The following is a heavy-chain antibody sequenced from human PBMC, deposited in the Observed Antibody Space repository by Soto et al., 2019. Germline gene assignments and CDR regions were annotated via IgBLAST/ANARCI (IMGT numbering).Heavy chain of an antibody. V-gene: IGHV3-23*01. J-gene: IGHJ4*02. CDR3: AKAHIVVVPAAMYYGFDY. CDR1: GFTFSSYA. CDR2: ISGSGGST. Sequence: EVQLLESGGGLVQPGGSLRLSCAASGFTFSSYAMSWVRQAPGKGLEWVSAISGSGGSTYYADSVKGRFTISRDNSKNTLYLQMNNLRAEDTAVYYCAKAHIVVVPAAMYYGFDYWGRGTLVTVSS. D-gene: IGHD2-2*01.